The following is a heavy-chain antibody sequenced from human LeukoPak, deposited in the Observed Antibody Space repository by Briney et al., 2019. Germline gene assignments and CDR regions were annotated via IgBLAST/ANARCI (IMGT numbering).Heavy chain of an antibody. D-gene: IGHD6-13*01. J-gene: IGHJ4*02. CDR3: ARHISPGIAAAGMLHY. CDR2: ISSSSSYI. Sequence: PVGSLRLSCAASGFTFSSYSMNWVRQAPGKGLEWVSSISSSSSYIYYADSVKGRFTIPRDNTKNSLYLQMNSLRAEDTAVYYCARHISPGIAAAGMLHYWGQGTLVTVSS. V-gene: IGHV3-21*01. CDR1: GFTFSSYS.